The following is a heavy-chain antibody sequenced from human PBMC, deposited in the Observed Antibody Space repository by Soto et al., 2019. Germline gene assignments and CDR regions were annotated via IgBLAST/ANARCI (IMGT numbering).Heavy chain of an antibody. CDR2: MNPNSGNT. V-gene: IGHV1-8*01. CDR3: ARKGQYCSSTSCYGADYMDV. D-gene: IGHD2-2*01. Sequence: ASVKVSCRASGYRFTSYDINWVRQATGQGLEWMGWMNPNSGNTGYAQKFQGRVTMTRNTSISTAYMELSSLRSEDTAVYYCARKGQYCSSTSCYGADYMDVWGKGTTVTVSS. J-gene: IGHJ6*03. CDR1: GYRFTSYD.